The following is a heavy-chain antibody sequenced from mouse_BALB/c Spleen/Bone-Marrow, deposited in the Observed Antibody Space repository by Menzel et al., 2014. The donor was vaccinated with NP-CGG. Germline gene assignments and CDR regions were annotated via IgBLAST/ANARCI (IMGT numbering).Heavy chain of an antibody. Sequence: VQLKQSGTVLARPGASVKMSCKASGYTFTIYWMHWVKQRPGQGLEWIGAIYPGNSDTSYNQKFKGKAKLTAVTSTSTAYMELSSLTNEDSAVYYCTRSMVFYYAMDYWGQGTSVTVSS. CDR1: GYTFTIYW. CDR2: IYPGNSDT. V-gene: IGHV1-5*01. J-gene: IGHJ4*01. D-gene: IGHD2-3*01. CDR3: TRSMVFYYAMDY.